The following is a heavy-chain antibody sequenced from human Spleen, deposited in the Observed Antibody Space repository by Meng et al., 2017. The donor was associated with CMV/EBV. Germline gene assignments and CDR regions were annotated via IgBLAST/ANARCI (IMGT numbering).Heavy chain of an antibody. CDR1: GFTFSSYA. V-gene: IGHV3-23*01. Sequence: GGSLRLSCEASGFTFSSYAMSWVRQAPGKGLEWVSVISGSGAGTYYADSVKGRLTISRDNSKNTLFLQLNSLRGEDTAVYYCAKDRRYRSGWTVDYWGQGAQVTVSS. CDR3: AKDRRYRSGWTVDY. CDR2: ISGSGAGT. J-gene: IGHJ4*02. D-gene: IGHD6-19*01.